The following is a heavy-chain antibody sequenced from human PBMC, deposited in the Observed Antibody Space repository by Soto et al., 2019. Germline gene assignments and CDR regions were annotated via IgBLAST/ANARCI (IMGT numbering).Heavy chain of an antibody. D-gene: IGHD5-18*01. J-gene: IGHJ4*02. CDR1: GYTFTSYA. CDR3: ARTGYSYGYGGKYYFDY. Sequence: GASVKVSCKASGYTFTSYAMNWVRQAPGQGLEWMGWINTNTGNPTYAQGFTGRFVFSLDTSVSTAYLQICSLKAEDTAVYYCARTGYSYGYGGKYYFDYWGQGTLVTVSS. V-gene: IGHV7-4-1*01. CDR2: INTNTGNP.